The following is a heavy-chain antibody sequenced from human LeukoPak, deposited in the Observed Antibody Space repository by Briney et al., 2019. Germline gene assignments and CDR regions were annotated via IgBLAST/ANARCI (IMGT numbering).Heavy chain of an antibody. Sequence: SETLSLTCAVYGGSFSGYYWSWIRQPPGKGLEWIGEINHSGSTNYNPSLKSRVTISVDTSKNQFSLKLSSVTAADTAVYYCARGRIAAAANNWFDPWGQGTLVTVSS. D-gene: IGHD6-13*01. CDR1: GGSFSGYY. J-gene: IGHJ5*02. CDR2: INHSGST. CDR3: ARGRIAAAANNWFDP. V-gene: IGHV4-34*01.